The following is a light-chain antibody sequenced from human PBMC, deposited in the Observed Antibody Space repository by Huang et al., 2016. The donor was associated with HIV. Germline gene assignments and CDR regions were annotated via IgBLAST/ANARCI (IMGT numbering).Light chain of an antibody. Sequence: EIVMTQSPATLSVSPGERATLSFRASQSISSHFAWYQQKPGQAPRVLIHGASARATGIPPTFSGSGSGTEFTLTISSLQSEEFAVYHGQQYDNWPYTFGQGTKLEIK. V-gene: IGKV3-15*01. CDR1: QSISSH. CDR2: GAS. CDR3: QQYDNWPYT. J-gene: IGKJ2*01.